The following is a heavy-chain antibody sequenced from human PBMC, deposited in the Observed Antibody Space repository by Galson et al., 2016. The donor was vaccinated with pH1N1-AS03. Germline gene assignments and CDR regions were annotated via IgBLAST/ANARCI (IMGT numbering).Heavy chain of an antibody. Sequence: SLRLSCAASGFIFTHYSMHWVRQAPGKGLEWVAVMSYEGTTTYYADSVKGRFTISRDNSKNILYLQMNSLRTEDTALYYCAREEGGFGSNWLQTDAFDIWGQGTMVTVSS. CDR3: AREEGGFGSNWLQTDAFDI. CDR2: MSYEGTTT. J-gene: IGHJ3*02. D-gene: IGHD6-13*01. V-gene: IGHV3-30-3*01. CDR1: GFIFTHYS.